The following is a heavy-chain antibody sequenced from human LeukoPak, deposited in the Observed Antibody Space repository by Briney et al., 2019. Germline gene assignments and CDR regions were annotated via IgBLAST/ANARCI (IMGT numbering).Heavy chain of an antibody. D-gene: IGHD1-26*01. Sequence: PSETLSLTCTVSGGSISSSSYYWGWIRQPPGKGLQWIASIYYSEITYYNPSLKSRVTISVDTSKNQFSLNLSSVIAADTAVYYCARYLRGCHFDYWGQGTLVTVSS. V-gene: IGHV4-39*01. CDR1: GGSISSSSYY. CDR2: IYYSEIT. J-gene: IGHJ4*02. CDR3: ARYLRGCHFDY.